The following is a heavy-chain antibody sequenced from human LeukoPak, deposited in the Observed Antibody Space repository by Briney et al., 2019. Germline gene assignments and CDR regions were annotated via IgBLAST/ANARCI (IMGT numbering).Heavy chain of an antibody. CDR1: GGSFSGYY. Sequence: SETLSLTCAVYGGSFSGYYWNWIRQPPGKGLEWIGEINHSGNTKYNPSLKSRVTISVDTSKNQFSLKLSSVTAADTAVYYCARHGRDGYNYGPVVYYWGQGTLVTVSS. V-gene: IGHV4-34*01. CDR2: INHSGNT. CDR3: ARHGRDGYNYGPVVYY. D-gene: IGHD5-24*01. J-gene: IGHJ4*02.